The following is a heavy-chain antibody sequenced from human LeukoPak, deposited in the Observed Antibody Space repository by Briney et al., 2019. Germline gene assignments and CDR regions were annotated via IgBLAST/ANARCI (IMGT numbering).Heavy chain of an antibody. J-gene: IGHJ4*02. CDR3: AKHYYGSGSQKYYFDY. CDR1: GFVFGDYG. CDR2: VRNDGSDK. Sequence: GGSLRLSCAASGFVFGDYGMHWVRQAPGKGLEWVTMVRNDGSDKYYADSVKGRFTISRDNSKNTLYLQMNSLRPEDTAVYYCAKHYYGSGSQKYYFDYWGQETLVTVSS. D-gene: IGHD3-10*01. V-gene: IGHV3-30*02.